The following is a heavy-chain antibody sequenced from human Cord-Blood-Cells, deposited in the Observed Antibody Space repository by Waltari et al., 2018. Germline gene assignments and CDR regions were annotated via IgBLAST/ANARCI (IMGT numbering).Heavy chain of an antibody. CDR3: AKAMGGGFDY. Sequence: QVQLVESGGGVVQPGGSLRPSCAASGFTFSSYGMHWVRQAPGKGLEWVAFIRYDGSNKYYADSVKGRFTISRDNSKNTLYLQMNSLRAEDTAVYYCAKAMGGGFDYWGQGTLVTVSS. J-gene: IGHJ4*02. D-gene: IGHD2-8*01. V-gene: IGHV3-30*02. CDR2: IRYDGSNK. CDR1: GFTFSSYG.